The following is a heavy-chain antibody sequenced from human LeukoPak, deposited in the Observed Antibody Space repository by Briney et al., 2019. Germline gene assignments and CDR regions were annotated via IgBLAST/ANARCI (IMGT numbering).Heavy chain of an antibody. CDR1: GFTFSNYW. CDR3: ASASSHRIAAGGDY. V-gene: IGHV3-74*01. D-gene: IGHD6-13*01. Sequence: GGSLRLSCAASGFTFSNYWMHWVRQAPGKGLVRVSRINSDGSSRNYADSVKGRFTISRDNAKNTLYLQMNSQRAEDTAVYYCASASSHRIAAGGDYWGQGTLVTVSS. CDR2: INSDGSSR. J-gene: IGHJ4*02.